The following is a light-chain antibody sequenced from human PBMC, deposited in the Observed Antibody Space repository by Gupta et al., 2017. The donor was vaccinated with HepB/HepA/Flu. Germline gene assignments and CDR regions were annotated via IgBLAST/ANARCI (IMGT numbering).Light chain of an antibody. Sequence: EILMTQSPATLSVSPGERATLSCRASQSVSKNLAWYQQKPGQAPRLLIYGASTRATGIPARFSGSGFGTDLTLTISSRQSEDFAVYYCQHYKNWPPWTFGQGTKVEIK. CDR2: GAS. CDR3: QHYKNWPPWT. J-gene: IGKJ1*01. V-gene: IGKV3D-15*01. CDR1: QSVSKN.